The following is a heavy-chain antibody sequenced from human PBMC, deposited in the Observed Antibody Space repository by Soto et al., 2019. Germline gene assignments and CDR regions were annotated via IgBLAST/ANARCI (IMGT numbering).Heavy chain of an antibody. CDR3: AXAVXWGLDV. CDR1: XXXXXXYS. Sequence: EVQLVESGGGLVQPGGSLRLSCAXSXXXXXXYSMSWVRQAXGKGLEWVSYISRSSTGIHYADSVKGRFTISRDDATNSMHLQMNSLRDGDXXXXYXAXAVXWGLDVWGQGTTVSISS. V-gene: IGHV3-48*02. CDR2: ISRSSTGI. J-gene: IGHJ6*02.